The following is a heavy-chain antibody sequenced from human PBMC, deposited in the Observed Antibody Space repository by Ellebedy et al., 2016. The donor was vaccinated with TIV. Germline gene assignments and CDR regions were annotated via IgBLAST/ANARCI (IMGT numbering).Heavy chain of an antibody. Sequence: GESLKISXAASELRVYVMSWVRQVPAKGLEWVAVISPDGSNKYYTDSVKGRFTISRDNSKNTLYLQMNSLRADDTAVYYCARIPTTVTKPSDVYFDYWGQGTLVTVSS. CDR2: ISPDGSNK. CDR3: ARIPTTVTKPSDVYFDY. CDR1: ELRVYV. D-gene: IGHD4-11*01. V-gene: IGHV3-30-3*01. J-gene: IGHJ4*02.